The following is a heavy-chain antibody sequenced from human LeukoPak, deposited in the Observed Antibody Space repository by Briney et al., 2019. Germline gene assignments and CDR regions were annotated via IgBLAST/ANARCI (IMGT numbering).Heavy chain of an antibody. V-gene: IGHV4-34*01. CDR1: GGSFSGYY. Sequence: PSETLSHTRAVYGGSFSGYYWSWLRQPPGKGLEWIGEINPSGSTIYNPPLPRRVTIPVDTSRTQFSLKLSSVTAADTAVYYFARSPRGSGSSTLLGVAFGLWGQGTMVTVSS. J-gene: IGHJ3*01. CDR2: INPSGST. CDR3: ARSPRGSGSSTLLGVAFGL. D-gene: IGHD3-10*01.